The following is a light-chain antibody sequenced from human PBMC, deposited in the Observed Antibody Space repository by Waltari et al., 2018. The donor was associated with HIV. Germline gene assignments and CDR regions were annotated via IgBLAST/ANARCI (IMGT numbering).Light chain of an antibody. Sequence: QSALTQPASVSASPGQSITLSCTGSSDDVGGYSYVSWYQQFPGKAPKLLISEDTDRASEISLRFSGSKSANTASLTISGLRPEDEADYFCASFSSTFTYVFGTGTKVTVL. CDR1: SDDVGGYSY. J-gene: IGLJ1*01. CDR3: ASFSSTFTYV. CDR2: EDT. V-gene: IGLV2-14*01.